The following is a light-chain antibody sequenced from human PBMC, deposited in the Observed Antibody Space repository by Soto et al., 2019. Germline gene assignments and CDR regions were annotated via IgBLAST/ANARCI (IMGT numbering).Light chain of an antibody. CDR1: QSVSSSY. Sequence: EIVLSQSPCTLSLTPGERATLSCRASQSVSSSYLAWYQQKPGQAPRLLIYGASNRATGIPARFSGSGSGTEFTLTISSLQSEDFAVYYCQQYNNWPSPFGQGTKVEI. CDR2: GAS. CDR3: QQYNNWPSP. J-gene: IGKJ1*01. V-gene: IGKV3D-15*01.